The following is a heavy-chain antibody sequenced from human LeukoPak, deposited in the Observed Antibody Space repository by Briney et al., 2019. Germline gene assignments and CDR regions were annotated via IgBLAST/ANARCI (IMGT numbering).Heavy chain of an antibody. CDR1: GGSFSGYY. CDR3: AAGCSSTSCYWYYYTDV. J-gene: IGHJ6*03. V-gene: IGHV4-34*01. D-gene: IGHD2-2*01. Sequence: PSETLSLTCAVYGGSFSGYYWSWIRQPPGKGLEWIGEINQSGSTNYNPSLKSRVTISVDTSKKQFSLKLSPVTAELKAKYYCAAGCSSTSCYWYYYTDVWGKGTTVTVSS. CDR2: INQSGST.